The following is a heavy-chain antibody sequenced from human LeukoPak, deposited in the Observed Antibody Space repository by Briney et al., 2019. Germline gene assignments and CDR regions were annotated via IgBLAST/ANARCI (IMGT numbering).Heavy chain of an antibody. Sequence: GGSLRLSCAASGFTFSSYAMSCVRQAPGKGLEWVSAISGSGGSTYYADSVKGRFTISRDNSKNTLYLQMNSLRAEDTAEYYCAKDSAEYCSSTSCSWFDYWGQGTLVTVSS. D-gene: IGHD2-2*01. V-gene: IGHV3-23*01. J-gene: IGHJ4*02. CDR1: GFTFSSYA. CDR3: AKDSAEYCSSTSCSWFDY. CDR2: ISGSGGST.